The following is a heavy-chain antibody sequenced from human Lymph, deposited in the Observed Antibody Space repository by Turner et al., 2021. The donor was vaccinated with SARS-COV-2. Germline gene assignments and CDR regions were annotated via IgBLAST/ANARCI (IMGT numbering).Heavy chain of an antibody. Sequence: EVQLVETGGGLIQPGGSLRLSCAASGFTVRSNYMTWVRQAPGKGLEWVSLSYSGGSTYYADSVKGRFTISRDNSKNTLYLQMNSLRAEDTAIYYCARDLQLYGMDVWGQGTTVTVSS. CDR3: ARDLQLYGMDV. CDR2: SYSGGST. CDR1: GFTVRSNY. V-gene: IGHV3-53*02. D-gene: IGHD1-1*01. J-gene: IGHJ6*02.